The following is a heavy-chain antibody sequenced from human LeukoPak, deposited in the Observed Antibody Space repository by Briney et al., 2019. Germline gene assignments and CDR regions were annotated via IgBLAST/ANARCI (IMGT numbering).Heavy chain of an antibody. V-gene: IGHV3-64D*06. Sequence: PGGSLRLSCSASGFTFSSYAMHWVRQAPGKGLEYVSAISSNGGSTYYADSVKGRFTISRDNSKNTLYLQMSSLRAEDTAVYYCVKEGGYCSGGSCYFDYWGQGTLVTVSS. CDR2: ISSNGGST. D-gene: IGHD2-15*01. CDR3: VKEGGYCSGGSCYFDY. CDR1: GFTFSSYA. J-gene: IGHJ4*02.